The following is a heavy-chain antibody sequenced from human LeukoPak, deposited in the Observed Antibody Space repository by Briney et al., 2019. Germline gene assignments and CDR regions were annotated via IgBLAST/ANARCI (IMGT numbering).Heavy chain of an antibody. D-gene: IGHD6-13*01. J-gene: IGHJ4*02. CDR1: VYSFTDYY. V-gene: IGHV1-2*02. CDR3: ASGLNSRSTSC. CDR2: VSPDSGGT. Sequence: ASVTVSCKSSVYSFTDYYVHWVRQAPGQGLEWRGGVSPDSGGTNYAQKFQGRVTMTTDTTISTAYMELSRLRSDDTAVYYCASGLNSRSTSCWGQGTRVTVSS.